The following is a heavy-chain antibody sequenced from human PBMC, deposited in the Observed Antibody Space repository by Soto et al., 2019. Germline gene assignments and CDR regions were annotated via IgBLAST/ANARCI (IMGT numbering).Heavy chain of an antibody. D-gene: IGHD5-12*01. CDR2: IYYSGST. CDR3: ARESRDGFNSPFDS. Sequence: QVQLQESGPGLVKPSQTLSLTCTVSGDSISSGAYYWSWIRQHPGKGLEWIGYIYYSGSTSYNPSLKSRVTISVDTSKNQFSLKLSSMTAADTAVYYCARESRDGFNSPFDSWGQGTLVTVSS. J-gene: IGHJ4*02. CDR1: GDSISSGAYY. V-gene: IGHV4-31*03.